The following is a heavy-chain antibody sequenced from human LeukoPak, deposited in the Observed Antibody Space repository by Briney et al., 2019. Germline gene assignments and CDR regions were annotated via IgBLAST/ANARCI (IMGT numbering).Heavy chain of an antibody. D-gene: IGHD1-7*01. Sequence: GLLRRTCAALCMSASSSYMSWRRHARGKGLASSSILYSGGNTYYADSVKGRFTISRDNSKNTLYLQMNSLRAEDTDVYYCARTGTRWAFDIWGQGTMVTVSS. CDR1: CMSASSSY. J-gene: IGHJ3*02. CDR2: LYSGGNT. CDR3: ARTGTRWAFDI. V-gene: IGHV3-53*01.